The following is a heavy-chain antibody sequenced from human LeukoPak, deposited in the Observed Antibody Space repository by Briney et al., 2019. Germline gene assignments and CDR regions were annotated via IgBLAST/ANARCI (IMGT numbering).Heavy chain of an antibody. Sequence: GGSLRLSCAASGFTFSDYYMSWVRQAPGKGLEWVAVISYDGSNKYHADSVKGRFTISRDNSKNTPYLQMNNLRGEDRAVYYCARAPEIGTTPSYFDYWGQGTLVTVSS. CDR2: ISYDGSNK. D-gene: IGHD1-7*01. J-gene: IGHJ4*02. CDR1: GFTFSDYY. CDR3: ARAPEIGTTPSYFDY. V-gene: IGHV3-30*01.